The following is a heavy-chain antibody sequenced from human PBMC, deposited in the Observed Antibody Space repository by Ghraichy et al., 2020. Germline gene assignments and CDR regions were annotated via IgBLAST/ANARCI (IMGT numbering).Heavy chain of an antibody. CDR2: INHSGST. V-gene: IGHV4-34*01. J-gene: IGHJ6*02. D-gene: IGHD3-10*01. CDR3: ARLGSITMVRGMKTNPRRSAESARYYYGMDV. CDR1: GGSFSGYY. Sequence: SETLSLTCAVYGGSFSGYYWSWIRQPPGKELEWIGEINHSGSTNYNPSLKSRVTISVDTSKNQFSLKLSSVTAADTAVYYCARLGSITMVRGMKTNPRRSAESARYYYGMDVWGQGTTVTVSS.